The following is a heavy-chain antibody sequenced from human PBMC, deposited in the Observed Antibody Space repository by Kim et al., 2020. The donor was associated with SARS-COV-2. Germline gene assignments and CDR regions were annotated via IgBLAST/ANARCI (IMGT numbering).Heavy chain of an antibody. V-gene: IGHV3-23*01. Sequence: DSVKGRFTISRDNSKNTLYLQMNSLRAEDAAAYYCAKGYYGSGSYYTFDYWGQGTLVTVSS. CDR3: AKGYYGSGSYYTFDY. J-gene: IGHJ4*02. D-gene: IGHD3-10*01.